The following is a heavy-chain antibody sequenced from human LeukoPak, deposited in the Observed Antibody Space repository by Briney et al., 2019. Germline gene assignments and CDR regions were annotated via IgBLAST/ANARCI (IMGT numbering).Heavy chain of an antibody. CDR1: GGSISSYY. J-gene: IGHJ4*02. CDR2: IYYSGST. Sequence: SETLSLTCTISGGSISSYYWSWIRQPPGKGLEWIGYIYYSGSTNYNPSLKSRVTISVDTSKNQFFLKLSSVTAADTAVYYCARAARYCSSTSCYYFDYWGQGTLVTVSS. D-gene: IGHD2-2*01. V-gene: IGHV4-59*01. CDR3: ARAARYCSSTSCYYFDY.